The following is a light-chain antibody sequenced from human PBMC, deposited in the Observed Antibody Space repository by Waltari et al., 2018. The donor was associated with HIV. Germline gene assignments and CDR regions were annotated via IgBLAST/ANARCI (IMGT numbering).Light chain of an antibody. CDR3: GTWDSSLSAVV. Sequence: QSVLTQPPSVSAAPGQKVTISCSGSSSNIGNNYVSWYQQLPGTAPKFPIYEKDKRPSGFPDRSPGSKPGTSATLCITGRQTGDEADYYCGTWDSSLSAVVFGGGTKLTVL. CDR1: SSNIGNNY. CDR2: EKD. J-gene: IGLJ2*01. V-gene: IGLV1-51*02.